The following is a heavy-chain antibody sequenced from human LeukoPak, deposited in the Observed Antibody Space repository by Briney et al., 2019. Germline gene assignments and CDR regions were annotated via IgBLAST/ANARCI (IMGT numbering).Heavy chain of an antibody. Sequence: GGSLRLSCVASGFPFSDYGAHWVRQAPGKGLEWVAVIWYDGSIKYYADSVKGRFTISRDNSRNTVYLQMNSLRVEDTAVYYCVKGFNWYFDLWGRGTLVTVSS. J-gene: IGHJ2*01. CDR3: VKGFNWYFDL. CDR2: IWYDGSIK. V-gene: IGHV3-33*06. CDR1: GFPFSDYG.